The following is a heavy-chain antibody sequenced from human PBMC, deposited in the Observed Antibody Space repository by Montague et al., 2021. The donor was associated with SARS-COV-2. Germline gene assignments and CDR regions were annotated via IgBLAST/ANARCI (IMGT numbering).Heavy chain of an antibody. Sequence: SETLSLTCTVSGGSINTYYWSWIRQPPGKGLEWIGYIYYSGSTNYNPSLKSRVTISVDTSKNQFSLKLSSVTAADTAVYYCARVNTKRTRYGSGSYRGFDAFDIWGQGTMVTVSS. CDR2: IYYSGST. CDR1: GGSINTYY. J-gene: IGHJ3*02. V-gene: IGHV4-59*08. CDR3: ARVNTKRTRYGSGSYRGFDAFDI. D-gene: IGHD3-10*01.